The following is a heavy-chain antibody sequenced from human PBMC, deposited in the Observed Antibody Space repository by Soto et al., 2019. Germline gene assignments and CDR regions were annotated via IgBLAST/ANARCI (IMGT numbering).Heavy chain of an antibody. V-gene: IGHV4-4*02. CDR1: GGSISSSNW. Sequence: PSETLSLTCAVSGGSISSSNWWSWVRQPPGKGLEWIGEIYHSGSTNYNPSLKSRVTISVDKSKNQFSLKLSSVTAADTAVYYCARDGYDGSGSPYPAYWGPGTQVTVSS. CDR3: ARDGYDGSGSPYPAY. J-gene: IGHJ4*02. CDR2: IYHSGST. D-gene: IGHD3-10*01.